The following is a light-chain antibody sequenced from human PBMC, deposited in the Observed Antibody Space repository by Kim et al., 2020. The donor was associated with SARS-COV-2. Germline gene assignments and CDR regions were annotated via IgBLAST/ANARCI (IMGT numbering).Light chain of an antibody. CDR1: QSILYNSKKY. J-gene: IGKJ2*01. CDR2: WAS. V-gene: IGKV4-1*01. Sequence: DIVMTQSPDSLAVSLGEGATITCKSSQSILYNSKKYLAWYQQRPGQPPKLLIYWASTRQSGVPDRFSGSGSGTVFTLTISSLQAEDVAVYYCQQLHTPPYSYGQGTKLEI. CDR3: QQLHTPPYS.